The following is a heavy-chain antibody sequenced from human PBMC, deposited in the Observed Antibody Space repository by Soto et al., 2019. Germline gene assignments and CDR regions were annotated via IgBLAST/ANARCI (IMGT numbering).Heavy chain of an antibody. J-gene: IGHJ6*04. CDR1: GFTFSGYA. CDR3: ARCTSPWYYYAMDV. D-gene: IGHD2-2*01. V-gene: IGHV3-23*01. Sequence: EVVLLESGGDLVQPGGSLRLSCAASGFTFSGYAMSWVRQAPGKGLEWVSAISGSGASTYYADSVKGRFTFSRDNSNNTLFLQMDSLRAEDTAIYYCARCTSPWYYYAMDVGGKGTPVPVSS. CDR2: ISGSGAST.